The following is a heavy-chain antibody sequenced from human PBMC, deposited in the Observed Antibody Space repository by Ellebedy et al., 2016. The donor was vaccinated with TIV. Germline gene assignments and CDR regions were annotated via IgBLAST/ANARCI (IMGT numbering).Heavy chain of an antibody. J-gene: IGHJ4*02. D-gene: IGHD3-22*01. CDR2: ISGSGGST. Sequence: GESLKISXAASGFTFSSYAMSWVRQAPGKGLEWVSAISGSGGSTYYADSVKGRFTISRDNSKNTLYLQMNSLRAEDTAVYYCAKAGSGYYYGGVFDYWGQGTLVTVSS. V-gene: IGHV3-23*01. CDR3: AKAGSGYYYGGVFDY. CDR1: GFTFSSYA.